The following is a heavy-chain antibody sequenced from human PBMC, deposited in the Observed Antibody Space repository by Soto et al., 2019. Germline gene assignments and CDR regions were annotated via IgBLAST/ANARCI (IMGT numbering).Heavy chain of an antibody. D-gene: IGHD6-13*01. CDR2: IHFSGST. CDR1: GDSISSYY. CDR3: ARGPAGRRGNWFDP. J-gene: IGHJ5*02. V-gene: IGHV4-59*01. Sequence: SETLSLTCTVSGDSISSYYWSWIRQPPGKGLEWIGYIHFSGSTNYNPSLKSRVTISIDTSENQFSLKLSSVTAADTAVYYCARGPAGRRGNWFDPWGQGTLVTVSS.